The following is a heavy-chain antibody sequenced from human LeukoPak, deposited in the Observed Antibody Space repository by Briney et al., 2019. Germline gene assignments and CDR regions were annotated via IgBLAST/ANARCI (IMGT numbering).Heavy chain of an antibody. Sequence: ASVKVSCKASGYTFTGYYMHWVRQAPGQGLEWMGWINPNSGGTNYAQKFQGRVTMTRDTSISTVYMELSSLRSEDTAVYYCARGDTAMDLDYWGQGTLVTVSS. V-gene: IGHV1-2*02. D-gene: IGHD5-18*01. J-gene: IGHJ4*02. CDR3: ARGDTAMDLDY. CDR2: INPNSGGT. CDR1: GYTFTGYY.